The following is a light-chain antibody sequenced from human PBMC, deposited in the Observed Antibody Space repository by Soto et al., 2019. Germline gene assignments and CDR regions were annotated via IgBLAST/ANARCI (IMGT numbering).Light chain of an antibody. Sequence: QSVLTQPASVSGSPGQSITVSCTGTNTDVGGYNYVSWYQQQPGKAPKLMIYQVTNRPSGVSNRFSGSRSGNTASLTISGLQAEDEAEYYCSSYTDRSNEVFATGTKGTV. CDR2: QVT. J-gene: IGLJ1*01. CDR1: NTDVGGYNY. CDR3: SSYTDRSNEV. V-gene: IGLV2-14*01.